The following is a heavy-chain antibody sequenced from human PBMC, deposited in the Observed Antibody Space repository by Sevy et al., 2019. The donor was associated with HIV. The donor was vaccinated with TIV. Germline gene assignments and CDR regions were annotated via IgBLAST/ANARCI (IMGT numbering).Heavy chain of an antibody. J-gene: IGHJ3*02. V-gene: IGHV3-23*01. Sequence: GGSLRLSCAASGFTFSSYAMSWVRQAPGKGLEWVSAISGSGGSTYYADSVKGRFTISRDNSKNTLYLQMNSLRAEDTAVYYCAKGAEYYDSSGYQEEVDAFDIWGQGTMVTVSS. CDR2: ISGSGGST. CDR1: GFTFSSYA. D-gene: IGHD3-22*01. CDR3: AKGAEYYDSSGYQEEVDAFDI.